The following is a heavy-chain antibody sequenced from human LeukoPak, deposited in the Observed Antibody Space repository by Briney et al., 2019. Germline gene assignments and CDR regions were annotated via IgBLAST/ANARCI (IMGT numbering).Heavy chain of an antibody. D-gene: IGHD3-16*01. CDR1: GGSISNYY. CDR3: ARVITVRGVIFDY. V-gene: IGHV4-4*07. J-gene: IGHJ4*02. CDR2: FYARGNT. Sequence: SETLSLTCNVSGGSISNYYWNWIRQPAGKGLEWIGRFYARGNTNYNPSLKSRVAISVDTSKSQFSLKLSSVTAADTAVYYCARVITVRGVIFDYWGQGTLVTVSS.